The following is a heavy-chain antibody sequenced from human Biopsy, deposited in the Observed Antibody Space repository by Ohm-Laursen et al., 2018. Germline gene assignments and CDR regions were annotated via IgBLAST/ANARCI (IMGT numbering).Heavy chain of an antibody. CDR1: GFTFSNYA. V-gene: IGHV3-23*01. CDR2: IGGGGSPT. CDR3: SKLGGDPAPFDRASDV. J-gene: IGHJ3*01. D-gene: IGHD2-21*02. Sequence: SLRLSCAASGFTFSNYALTWVRQAPGKVLEWVSAIGGGGSPTLYADSVKGRFTISRDDSKNTLYLQMNSLRAEDTAVYFCSKLGGDPAPFDRASDVWSRGTKVTVSS.